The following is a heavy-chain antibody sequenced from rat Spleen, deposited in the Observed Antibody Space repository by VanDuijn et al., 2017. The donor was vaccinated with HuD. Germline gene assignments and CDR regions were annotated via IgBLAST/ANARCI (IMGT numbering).Heavy chain of an antibody. D-gene: IGHD1-11*01. V-gene: IGHV2-6*01. CDR3: DNKRV. CDR2: ISSGGST. CDR1: GFSLTSYH. Sequence: QVQLKESGPGLVQPSQTLSLTCTVSGFSLTSYHVSWVRQPPGKGLEWIAAISSGGSTYYNSVLKSRLSISRDTSKNQVFLKMNSLQTENTAMYFCDNKRVWGQGVMVTVSS. J-gene: IGHJ2*01.